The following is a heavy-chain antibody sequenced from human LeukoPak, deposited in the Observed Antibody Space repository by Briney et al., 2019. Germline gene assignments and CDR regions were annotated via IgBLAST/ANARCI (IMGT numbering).Heavy chain of an antibody. CDR1: GGSVSSGSYY. CDR2: IYYSGST. J-gene: IGHJ4*02. CDR3: ARDRRVAVALRYFDY. D-gene: IGHD6-19*01. Sequence: SETLSLTCTVSGGSVSSGSYYWSWIRQPPGKGLEWIGYIYYSGSTNYTPSLKSRVTISVATSKNQFSLKLSSVTAAATAVYYCARDRRVAVALRYFDYWGQGTLVTVSS. V-gene: IGHV4-61*01.